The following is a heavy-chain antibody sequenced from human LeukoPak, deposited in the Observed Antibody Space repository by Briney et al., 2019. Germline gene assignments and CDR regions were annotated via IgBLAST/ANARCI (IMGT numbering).Heavy chain of an antibody. D-gene: IGHD3-10*01. J-gene: IGHJ4*02. Sequence: PGGSLRLSCVASGFTFTDHPMNWVRQAPGKGLEWISYIGGDGIAFYADSVKGRFTASKDDARKSMYLQMNSLRAEDTAVYYCAKGYYHGSGSLYYFDYWGQGTLVTVSS. CDR3: AKGYYHGSGSLYYFDY. V-gene: IGHV3-69-1*01. CDR2: IGGDGIA. CDR1: GFTFTDHP.